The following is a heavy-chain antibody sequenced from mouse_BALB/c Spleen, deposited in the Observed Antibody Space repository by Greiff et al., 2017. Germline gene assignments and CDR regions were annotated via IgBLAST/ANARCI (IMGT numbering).Heavy chain of an antibody. J-gene: IGHJ4*01. CDR2: IDPANGNT. CDR3: ARSVLRGYAMDY. D-gene: IGHD1-1*01. V-gene: IGHV14-3*02. CDR1: GFNIKDTY. Sequence: VQLQQSGAELVKPGASVKLSCTASGFNIKDTYMHWVKQRPEQGLEWIGRIDPANGNTKYDPKFQGKATITADTSSNTAYLQLSSLTSEDTAVYYCARSVLRGYAMDYWGQGTSVTVSS.